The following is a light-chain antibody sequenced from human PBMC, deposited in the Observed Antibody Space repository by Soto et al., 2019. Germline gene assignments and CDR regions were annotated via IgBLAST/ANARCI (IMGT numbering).Light chain of an antibody. V-gene: IGKV3-15*01. CDR1: QTINNN. CDR2: GAS. Sequence: VMTQAPATLSVSPGERVTLSCRASQTINNNVAWYQLKDGQVPRLLIYGASTRATDIPARFSGSGSGTEFTLTISSLESEDFEEYHFQQYNNWPKTLGQGTKVDIK. J-gene: IGKJ1*01. CDR3: QQYNNWPKT.